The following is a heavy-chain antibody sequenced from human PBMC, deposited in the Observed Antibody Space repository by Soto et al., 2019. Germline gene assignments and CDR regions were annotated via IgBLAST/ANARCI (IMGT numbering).Heavy chain of an antibody. J-gene: IGHJ3*02. Sequence: EVQLAESGGGLVQPGGSLRLSCAASGFTFSSYDMHWVRQATGKGLEWVSAIGTAGDTYYPGSVKGRFTISRENAKNSLYLQMNSLRAGDTAVYYCARSATDYGDYIFSAFDIWGQGTMVTVSS. CDR2: IGTAGDT. CDR3: ARSATDYGDYIFSAFDI. CDR1: GFTFSSYD. V-gene: IGHV3-13*01. D-gene: IGHD4-17*01.